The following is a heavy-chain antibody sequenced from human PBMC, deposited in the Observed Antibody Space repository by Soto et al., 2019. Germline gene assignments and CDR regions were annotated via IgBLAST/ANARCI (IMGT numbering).Heavy chain of an antibody. Sequence: SETLSLTCTVSGGSISSSSYYWGWIRQPPGKGLEWIGSIYYSGSTYYNPSLKSRVTISVDTSKNQFSLKLSSVTAADTAVYYCARHPRAITMITPGAFDIWGQGTMVTVSS. CDR3: ARHPRAITMITPGAFDI. J-gene: IGHJ3*02. V-gene: IGHV4-39*01. D-gene: IGHD3-22*01. CDR1: GGSISSSSYY. CDR2: IYYSGST.